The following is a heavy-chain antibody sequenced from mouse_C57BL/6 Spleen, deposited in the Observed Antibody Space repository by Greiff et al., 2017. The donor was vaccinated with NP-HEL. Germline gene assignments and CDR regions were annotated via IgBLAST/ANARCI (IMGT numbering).Heavy chain of an antibody. CDR1: GYTFTDYY. D-gene: IGHD1-1*01. CDR2: INPNNGGT. Sequence: EVQLQQSGPELVKPGASVKISCKASGYTFTDYYMNWVKQSHGKSLEWIGDINPNNGGTSYNQKFKGKATLTVDKSSSTAYMELRSLTSEDSAVYYCARYHYCFYYAMDYWGQGTSVTVSS. J-gene: IGHJ4*01. V-gene: IGHV1-26*01. CDR3: ARYHYCFYYAMDY.